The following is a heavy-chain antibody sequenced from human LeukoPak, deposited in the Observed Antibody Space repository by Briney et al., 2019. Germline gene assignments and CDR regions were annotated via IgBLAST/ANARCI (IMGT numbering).Heavy chain of an antibody. CDR2: INPSGGST. Sequence: ASVKVSCKASGYTFTSYYMHWVRQAPGQGLEWMGIINPSGGSTSYAQKFQGRVTMTRDTSTSTVYMELSGLRSEDTAVYYCARWALAAAGFDPWGQGTLVTVSS. CDR1: GYTFTSYY. D-gene: IGHD6-13*01. V-gene: IGHV1-46*01. CDR3: ARWALAAAGFDP. J-gene: IGHJ5*02.